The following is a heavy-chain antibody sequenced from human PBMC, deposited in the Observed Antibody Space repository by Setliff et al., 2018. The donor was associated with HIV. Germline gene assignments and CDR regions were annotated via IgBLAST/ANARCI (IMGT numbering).Heavy chain of an antibody. CDR1: GGSISRGSYS. J-gene: IGHJ6*03. V-gene: IGHV4-39*07. Sequence: SETLSLTCTVSGGSISRGSYSWGWIRQPPGKGLEWIGEINHSGSTNYNPSLKSRVTISVDTSKNQFSLKLSSVTAADTAVYYCARGGGYDSSGYYYYYYYYYMDVWGKGTTVTVS. D-gene: IGHD3-22*01. CDR3: ARGGGYDSSGYYYYYYYYYMDV. CDR2: INHSGST.